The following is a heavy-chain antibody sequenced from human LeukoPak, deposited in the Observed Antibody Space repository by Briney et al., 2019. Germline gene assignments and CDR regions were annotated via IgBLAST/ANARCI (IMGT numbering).Heavy chain of an antibody. V-gene: IGHV3-48*03. CDR1: GFTFSSYE. CDR3: ARGGYYDQNWFDP. CDR2: ISSSGSTI. Sequence: GGSLRLSCAASGFTFSSYEMNWVRQAPGKGREWVSYISSSGSTIYYADSVKGRFTISRDNAKNSLYLQINSLRAEDTAVYYCARGGYYDQNWFDPWGQGTLVTVSS. D-gene: IGHD3-22*01. J-gene: IGHJ5*02.